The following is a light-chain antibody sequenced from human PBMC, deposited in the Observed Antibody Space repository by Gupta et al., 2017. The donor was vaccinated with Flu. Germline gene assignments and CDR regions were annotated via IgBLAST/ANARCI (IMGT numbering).Light chain of an antibody. CDR2: DDR. CDR3: QVWDSSSDHWV. J-gene: IGLJ3*02. Sequence: SYALTQPPSVSVAPGQTASITCGGNNIGSKNVHWYQQKPGQAPVLVVYDDRDRPSGIPERFSGSNSGNTATLNISRVEAGDEADYSCQVWDSSSDHWVFGGGTKLTVL. V-gene: IGLV3-21*02. CDR1: NIGSKN.